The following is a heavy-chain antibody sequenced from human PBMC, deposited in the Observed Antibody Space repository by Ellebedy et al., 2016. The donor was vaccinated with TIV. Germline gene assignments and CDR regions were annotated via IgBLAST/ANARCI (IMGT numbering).Heavy chain of an antibody. CDR3: AHRTVVTSVDY. D-gene: IGHD2-2*01. Sequence: TLSLTCAVSGGSLSDNYWTWIRQPPGKALEWLARIDWDDDKKYSTSLRTRLTLSKDTSKSQVVLTMTNMDPVDTATYYCAHRTVVTSVDYWGQGTLVTVSS. CDR2: IDWDDDK. V-gene: IGHV2-70*12. CDR1: GGSLSDNY. J-gene: IGHJ4*02.